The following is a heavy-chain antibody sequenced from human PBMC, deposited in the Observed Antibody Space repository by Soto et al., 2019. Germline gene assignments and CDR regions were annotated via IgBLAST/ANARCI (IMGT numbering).Heavy chain of an antibody. CDR3: AKDGGNLRSGLDY. Sequence: GGSLRLSCAASGFPFDGYAMHWVRQSPGKGLEWVSGISCNSGSIGYADSVKGRFTISRDNAKNSLYLQMNSLRAEETALYYCAKDGGNLRSGLDYWGQGTLVTVSS. D-gene: IGHD3-3*01. J-gene: IGHJ4*02. V-gene: IGHV3-9*01. CDR1: GFPFDGYA. CDR2: ISCNSGSI.